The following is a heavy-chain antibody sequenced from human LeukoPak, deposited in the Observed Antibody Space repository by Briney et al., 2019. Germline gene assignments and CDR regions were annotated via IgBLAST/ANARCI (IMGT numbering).Heavy chain of an antibody. Sequence: GSLRLSCAASGFTFTTYSMSWVRQAPGEGLEWVSSIDTSSTYIYYADSVKGRFTISRDNAKNSLYLQVNSLRAEDTAVYYCATHGYSELRYFDWSTNEWGQGTLVTVSS. CDR2: IDTSSTYI. V-gene: IGHV3-21*01. D-gene: IGHD3-9*01. CDR1: GFTFTTYS. CDR3: ATHGYSELRYFDWSTNE. J-gene: IGHJ4*02.